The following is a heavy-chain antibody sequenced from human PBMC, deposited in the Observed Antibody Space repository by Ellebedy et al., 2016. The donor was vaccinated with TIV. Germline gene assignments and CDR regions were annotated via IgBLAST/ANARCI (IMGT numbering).Heavy chain of an antibody. D-gene: IGHD5-12*01. J-gene: IGHJ3*02. CDR3: ARVGGYARGNSYDAFDI. Sequence: GRFTISRDNAKNSLYLQMNSLRAEDTAVYYCARVGGYARGNSYDAFDIWGQGTMVTVSS. V-gene: IGHV3-11*05.